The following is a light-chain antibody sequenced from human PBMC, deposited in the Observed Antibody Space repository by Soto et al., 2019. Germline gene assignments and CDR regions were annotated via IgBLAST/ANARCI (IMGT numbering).Light chain of an antibody. Sequence: EIVLTQSPATLSLSPGERATLSCRASQSVSSYLAWYQQKPGQAPRLLIYYASTRATGIPARFSGSGSGTEFTLTISSLEPEDFAIYYWQQRSNWPPVTFGGGTKVEIK. CDR2: YAS. V-gene: IGKV3-11*01. CDR3: QQRSNWPPVT. J-gene: IGKJ4*01. CDR1: QSVSSY.